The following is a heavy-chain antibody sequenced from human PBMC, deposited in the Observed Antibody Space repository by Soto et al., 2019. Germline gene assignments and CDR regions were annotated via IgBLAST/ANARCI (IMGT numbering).Heavy chain of an antibody. D-gene: IGHD2-2*01. J-gene: IGHJ6*02. CDR1: GGTFSSYA. Sequence: QVQLVQSGAEVKKPGSSVKVSCKASGGTFSSYAISWVRQAPGQGLEWMGGIIPIFGTANYAQKFQGRVTITADNSTSTAYMELSRLRSEDTAVYYCAREYCSSTSCYSGAYYYYGRDVWGQGTTFTVSS. V-gene: IGHV1-69*06. CDR3: AREYCSSTSCYSGAYYYYGRDV. CDR2: IIPIFGTA.